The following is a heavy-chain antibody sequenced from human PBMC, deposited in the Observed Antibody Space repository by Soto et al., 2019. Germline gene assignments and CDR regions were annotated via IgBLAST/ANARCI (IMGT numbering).Heavy chain of an antibody. CDR2: ISSSSSTI. CDR1: GFTFSSYS. D-gene: IGHD6-13*01. V-gene: IGHV3-48*02. J-gene: IGHJ6*02. CDR3: AREQQLVPYYYGMDV. Sequence: GSLRLSCAASGFTFSSYSMNWVRQAPGKGLEWVSYISSSSSTIYYADSVKGRFTISRDNAKNSLYLQVYSLRDEDTAVYYCAREQQLVPYYYGMDVWGQGTTVTVSS.